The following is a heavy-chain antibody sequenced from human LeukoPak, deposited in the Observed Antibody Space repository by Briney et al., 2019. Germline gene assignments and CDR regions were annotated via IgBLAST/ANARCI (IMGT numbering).Heavy chain of an antibody. J-gene: IGHJ4*02. D-gene: IGHD3-10*01. CDR1: GFTFSTYW. CDR3: ARGGSGSYSTFFDY. Sequence: PGGSLRLSCAASGFTFSTYWMSWVRQAPGKGLEWVANIKQDGGDKYYVDSVKGRFTISRDNAKNSLYLQMNSLRAEDTAVYYCARGGSGSYSTFFDYWGQGALVTVSS. CDR2: IKQDGGDK. V-gene: IGHV3-7*03.